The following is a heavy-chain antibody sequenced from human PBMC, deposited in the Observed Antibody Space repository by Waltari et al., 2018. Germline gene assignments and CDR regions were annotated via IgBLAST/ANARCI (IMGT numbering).Heavy chain of an antibody. Sequence: QVQLVQSGAEVKKPVASVKVSCKASGYTFTSYYMHWVRQAPGQGLEWMGKINPSGGRTSYAKKFQGRVTMTKDTSTSTGYMELSSLRCEDTAVYYCAGGLTGHIDYWGQGTLVTVSS. CDR3: AGGLTGHIDY. CDR2: INPSGGRT. CDR1: GYTFTSYY. D-gene: IGHD3-16*01. J-gene: IGHJ4*02. V-gene: IGHV1-46*01.